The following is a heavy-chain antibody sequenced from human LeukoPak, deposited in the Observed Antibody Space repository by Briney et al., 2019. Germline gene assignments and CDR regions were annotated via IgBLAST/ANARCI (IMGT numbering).Heavy chain of an antibody. Sequence: PGGSVRLSCAASGLIFSNYWVTWARQAPGKGLEWVANIKQDGSEKYYVDSVKGRFTISRDNAKKSLYLQMNSLRAEDTAVYYCAAAGMDYWGQGTLVTVSS. J-gene: IGHJ4*02. D-gene: IGHD6-19*01. CDR2: IKQDGSEK. CDR3: AAAGMDY. V-gene: IGHV3-7*01. CDR1: GLIFSNYW.